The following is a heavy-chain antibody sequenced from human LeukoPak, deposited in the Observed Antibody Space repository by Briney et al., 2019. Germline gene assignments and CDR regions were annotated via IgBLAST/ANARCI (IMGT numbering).Heavy chain of an antibody. J-gene: IGHJ4*02. D-gene: IGHD2-2*01. CDR1: GFTFSSYA. CDR3: ATDSCSSTSCPPELNAFDI. V-gene: IGHV3-23*01. Sequence: GGSLRLSCAASGFTFSSYAMSWVRQAPGKGVEWVSAISGSGGSTYYADSVKGRFTISRDNSKNTLYPQMNSLRAEDTAVYYCATDSCSSTSCPPELNAFDIWGQGTLVTVSS. CDR2: ISGSGGST.